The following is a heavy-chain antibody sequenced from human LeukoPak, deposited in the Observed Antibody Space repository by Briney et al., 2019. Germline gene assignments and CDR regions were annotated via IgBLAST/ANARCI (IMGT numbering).Heavy chain of an antibody. Sequence: PGGSLRLSCAASGFTVSSNYMSWVRQAPGKGLDWVSVIYTGGSTYYADSVKGRFTISRDKSKNTLYLQMNSLRAEDTAIYYCARLEGPAAWWFDPWGQGTLVTVSS. V-gene: IGHV3-53*01. CDR1: GFTVSSNY. J-gene: IGHJ5*02. CDR3: ARLEGPAAWWFDP. CDR2: IYTGGST. D-gene: IGHD6-13*01.